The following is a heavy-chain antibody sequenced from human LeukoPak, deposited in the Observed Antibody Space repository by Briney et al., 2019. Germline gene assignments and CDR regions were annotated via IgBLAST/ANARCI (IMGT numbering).Heavy chain of an antibody. V-gene: IGHV3-11*01. CDR3: ARWEGRYFELASAFDI. CDR1: GFTFSDYY. Sequence: PGGSLRLSCAASGFTFSDYYMSWIRQAPGKGLEWVSYISNSADTKFYADSVKDRFTISRDNAKNSLYLEMNSLRAEDTAVYYCARWEGRYFELASAFDIWGQGTMVSVFS. D-gene: IGHD3-9*01. J-gene: IGHJ3*02. CDR2: ISNSADTK.